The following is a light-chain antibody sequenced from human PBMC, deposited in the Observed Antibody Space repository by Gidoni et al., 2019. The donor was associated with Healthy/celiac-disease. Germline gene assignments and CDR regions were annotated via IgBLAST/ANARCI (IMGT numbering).Light chain of an antibody. J-gene: IGKJ2*01. CDR3: QQYNTWPPDT. V-gene: IGKV3-15*01. CDR2: GAA. CDR1: QSVSSN. Sequence: ELVMPQSTATLSVSPGARATLACRASQSVSSNLAWYQQKPGQAPRLLIYGAATRATGIPARFSGSGSGTEFTLTISSLQSEDFAGYYCQQYNTWPPDTFXQXTKLEIK.